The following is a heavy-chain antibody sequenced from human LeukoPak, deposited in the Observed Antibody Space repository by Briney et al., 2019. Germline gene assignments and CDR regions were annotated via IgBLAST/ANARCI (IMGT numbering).Heavy chain of an antibody. J-gene: IGHJ6*03. D-gene: IGHD6-13*01. CDR1: GFTFSSYG. V-gene: IGHV3-30*18. Sequence: GGSLRLSCAASGFTFSSYGIHWVRQAPGKGLEWVAVISYDGSNKYYADSVKGRFTISRDNSKNTLYLHMNSLRAEDTAVYYCAKGGIHRGYYYYYMDVWGKGTTVTISS. CDR3: AKGGIHRGYYYYYMDV. CDR2: ISYDGSNK.